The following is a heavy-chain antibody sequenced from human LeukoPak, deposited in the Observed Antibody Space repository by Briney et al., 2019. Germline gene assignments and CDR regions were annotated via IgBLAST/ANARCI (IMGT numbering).Heavy chain of an antibody. CDR3: ARGNGGYDFWSGYYYYYYYGMDV. Sequence: ASVKVSFKASGYTFTSYDINWVRQATGQGLEWMGWMNPNSGNTGYAQKFQGRVTMTRNTSISTAYMELSSLRSEDTAVYYCARGNGGYDFWSGYYYYYYYGMDVWGQGTTVTVSS. CDR2: MNPNSGNT. CDR1: GYTFTSYD. D-gene: IGHD3-3*01. J-gene: IGHJ6*02. V-gene: IGHV1-8*01.